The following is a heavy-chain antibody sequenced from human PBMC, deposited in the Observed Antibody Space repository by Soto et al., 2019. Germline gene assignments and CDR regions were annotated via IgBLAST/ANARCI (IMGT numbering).Heavy chain of an antibody. J-gene: IGHJ6*02. CDR2: IYYSGST. Sequence: PSETLSLTCTVSGGSISSSSYSWGWIRQPPGKGLEWIGSIYYSGSTYYNPSLKIPVTISVDTSKNKFSMKLSSVTAADTAVYYCASQWCDYGPTNYCYYYGMDVWGQGTTVTVSS. CDR3: ASQWCDYGPTNYCYYYGMDV. D-gene: IGHD4-17*01. V-gene: IGHV4-39*01. CDR1: GGSISSSSYS.